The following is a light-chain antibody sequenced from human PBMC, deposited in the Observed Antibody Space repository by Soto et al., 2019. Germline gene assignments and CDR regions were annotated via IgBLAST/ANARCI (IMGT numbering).Light chain of an antibody. CDR3: QQYGRSPWT. CDR1: QSVSSH. J-gene: IGKJ1*01. CDR2: GAS. Sequence: EIVMSQSPDTLFVSLGEGATLSCRASQSVSSHLAWYQHKPGQAPRLLIYGASTRASGIPARFSGSGSATDFTLTISRLEPEDFAVYYCQQYGRSPWTFGQGTKVDNK. V-gene: IGKV3-20*01.